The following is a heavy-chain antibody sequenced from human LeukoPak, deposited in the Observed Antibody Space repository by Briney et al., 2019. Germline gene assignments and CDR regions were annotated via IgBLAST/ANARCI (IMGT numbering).Heavy chain of an antibody. CDR2: ISGGGGST. CDR3: AKDFRIGYSAHFDY. V-gene: IGHV3-23*01. Sequence: GGSLRLSCAASGFTFSPVWMHWVRQAPGKGLEWVSTISGGGGSTYYADSVKGRFSISRDNSKNTLYLQMDSLRGEDTAVYYCAKDFRIGYSAHFDYWGQGALVTVSS. D-gene: IGHD2-21*01. J-gene: IGHJ4*02. CDR1: GFTFSPVW.